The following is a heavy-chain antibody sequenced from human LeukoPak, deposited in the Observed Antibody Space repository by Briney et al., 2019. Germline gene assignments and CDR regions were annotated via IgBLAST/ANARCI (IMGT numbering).Heavy chain of an antibody. V-gene: IGHV1-46*01. Sequence: ASVKVSCKASGYVFTNFYMHWVRQAHGQGLEWMGVFNPNDDSALNAQKFQGRVTMTKDTSTNTVYMELSNLKSEDTAVYFCARSSGSYSSLFYMHVWGKGTTVTVSS. CDR3: ARSSGSYSSLFYMHV. CDR2: FNPNDDSA. D-gene: IGHD3-22*01. J-gene: IGHJ6*03. CDR1: GYVFTNFY.